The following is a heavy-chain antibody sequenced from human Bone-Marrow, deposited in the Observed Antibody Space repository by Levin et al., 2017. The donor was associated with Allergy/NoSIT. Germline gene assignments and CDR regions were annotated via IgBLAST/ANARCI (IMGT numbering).Heavy chain of an antibody. CDR1: GGSITSGSYY. V-gene: IGHV4-39*01. CDR3: AGHHDDFLTDYSYYFAS. D-gene: IGHD3-9*01. CDR2: IYYSGSS. Sequence: SQTLSLTCTVSGGSITSGSYYWGWIRQPPGKGLEWIGSIYYSGSSFYSPSLKSRVTIFVSMSKNQFSLKLSSVMAADTAVYYCAGHHDDFLTDYSYYFASWGQRVLVAVST. J-gene: IGHJ4*02.